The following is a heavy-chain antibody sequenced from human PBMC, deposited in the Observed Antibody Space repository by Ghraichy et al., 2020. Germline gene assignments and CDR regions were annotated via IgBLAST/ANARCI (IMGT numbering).Heavy chain of an antibody. CDR1: GFTFSTYA. J-gene: IGHJ4*02. D-gene: IGHD6-19*01. CDR2: ISGGVGTT. V-gene: IGHV3-23*01. Sequence: GVLNISCAASGFTFSTYAMSWVRQAPGKGLVWVSGISGGVGTTYYADSVKGRFTISRDNSKNTLFLQMNSLRAEDTAVYYCAKVSIPVAALDYWGLGTLVTVSS. CDR3: AKVSIPVAALDY.